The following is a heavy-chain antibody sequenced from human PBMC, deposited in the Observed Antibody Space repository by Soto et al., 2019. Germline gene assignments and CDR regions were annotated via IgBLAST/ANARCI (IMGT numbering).Heavy chain of an antibody. Sequence: GGSPRISCAPSGFPLSDYYMSWIRQAPGKGLEWVSYISSSSSYTNYADSVKGRFTISRDNAKNSLYLQMNSLRAEDTAVYYCARGVPTDYWGQGTLVTVSS. V-gene: IGHV3-11*06. CDR3: ARGVPTDY. CDR2: ISSSSSYT. J-gene: IGHJ4*02. CDR1: GFPLSDYY.